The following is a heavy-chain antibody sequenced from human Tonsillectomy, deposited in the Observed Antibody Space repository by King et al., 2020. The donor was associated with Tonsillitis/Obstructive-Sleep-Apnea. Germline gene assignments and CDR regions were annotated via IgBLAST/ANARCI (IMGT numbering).Heavy chain of an antibody. CDR3: AGGESRGISNSNWFDP. Sequence: QLVQSGAEVKKPGSSVKVSCKASGGTFSSYAISWVRQAPGQGLEWMGRIIPILGIANYAQKFQGRVTITADKSTSTAYMELSSLRSEDTAVYYCAGGESRGISNSNWFDPWGQGTLVTVSS. D-gene: IGHD1-26*01. V-gene: IGHV1-69*09. CDR2: IIPILGIA. J-gene: IGHJ5*02. CDR1: GGTFSSYA.